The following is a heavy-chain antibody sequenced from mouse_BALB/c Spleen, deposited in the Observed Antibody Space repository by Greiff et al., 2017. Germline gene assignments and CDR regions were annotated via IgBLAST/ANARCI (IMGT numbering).Heavy chain of an antibody. CDR1: GYTFTSYW. Sequence: LQQPGSELVRPGASVKLSCKASGYTFTSYWMHWVKQRPGQGLEWIGNIYPGSGSTNYDEKFKSKATLTVDTSSSTAYMQLSSLTSEDSAVYYCTRAHYEYAMDYWGQGTSVTVSS. V-gene: IGHV1S22*01. CDR3: TRAHYEYAMDY. D-gene: IGHD2-4*01. J-gene: IGHJ4*01. CDR2: IYPGSGST.